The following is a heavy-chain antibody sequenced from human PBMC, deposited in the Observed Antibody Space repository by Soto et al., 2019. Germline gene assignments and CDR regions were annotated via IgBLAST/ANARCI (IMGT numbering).Heavy chain of an antibody. V-gene: IGHV4-34*01. CDR1: GGSFSGHY. J-gene: IGHJ5*02. CDR3: ARGHYGVGDNWFGP. D-gene: IGHD3-10*01. Sequence: SQPLSLTCTVYGGSFSGHYWSWIRKPPGKGLEWIGEINHSGSTNYNPSLKSRVTISVDTSKNQFSLKLSSVTAADTAVYYCARGHYGVGDNWFGPWGQGTLVTVSS. CDR2: INHSGST.